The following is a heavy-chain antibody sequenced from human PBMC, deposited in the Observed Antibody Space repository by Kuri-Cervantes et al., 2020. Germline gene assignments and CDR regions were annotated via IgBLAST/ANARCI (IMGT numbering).Heavy chain of an antibody. D-gene: IGHD3-16*01. V-gene: IGHV4-30-2*05. Sequence: SQTLSLTCAVSGGSISSGGYSWSWIRQPPGKGLEWIGYIYYSGSTYYNPSLKSRVTISVDTSKNQFSLKLSSVTAADTAVYYCARDVGGEDYFDYWGQGTLVTVSS. CDR3: ARDVGGEDYFDY. J-gene: IGHJ4*02. CDR1: GGSISSGGYS. CDR2: IYYSGST.